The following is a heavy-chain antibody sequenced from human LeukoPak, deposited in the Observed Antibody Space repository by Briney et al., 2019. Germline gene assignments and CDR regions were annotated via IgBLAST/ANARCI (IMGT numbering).Heavy chain of an antibody. CDR3: ARLNYYDSSGYPSYYFDY. V-gene: IGHV4-59*08. J-gene: IGHJ4*02. CDR2: ICYSGST. Sequence: SETLSLTCTVSGGSISSYYWRWIRQPPGKGLEWIGYICYSGSTNYNPSLKSRVTISVDTSKNQFSLKLSSVTAADTAVYYCARLNYYDSSGYPSYYFDYWGQGTLVTVSS. D-gene: IGHD3-22*01. CDR1: GGSISSYY.